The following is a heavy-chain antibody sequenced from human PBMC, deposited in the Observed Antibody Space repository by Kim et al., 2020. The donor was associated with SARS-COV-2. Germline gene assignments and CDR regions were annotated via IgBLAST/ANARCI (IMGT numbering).Heavy chain of an antibody. D-gene: IGHD5-12*01. CDR2: LYFGGST. Sequence: SETLSLTCNVSGASVITSQYYWAWSRQPPGKGLEWIATLYFGGSTFYNSALKSRITISVDASKSQFSLAVSSVTVADTAVYYCARRRYDYWSASADDFDYWGQGTLVTVSS. CDR3: ARRRYDYWSASADDFDY. CDR1: GASVITSQYY. J-gene: IGHJ4*02. V-gene: IGHV4-39*01.